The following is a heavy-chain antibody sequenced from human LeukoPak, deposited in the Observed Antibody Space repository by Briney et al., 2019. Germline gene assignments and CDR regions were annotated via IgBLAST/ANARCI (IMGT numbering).Heavy chain of an antibody. CDR2: ISSSSSYI. CDR1: GFTFSSYE. D-gene: IGHD2-2*01. J-gene: IGHJ6*03. V-gene: IGHV3-21*05. CDR3: ARDVSMIVVVSYYYYYMDV. Sequence: PGGSLRLSCAASGFTFSSYEMNWVRQAPGKGLEWVSYISSSSSYIYYADSVKGRFTISRDNAKNSLYLQMNSLRAEDTAVYYCARDVSMIVVVSYYYYYMDVWGKGTTVTVSS.